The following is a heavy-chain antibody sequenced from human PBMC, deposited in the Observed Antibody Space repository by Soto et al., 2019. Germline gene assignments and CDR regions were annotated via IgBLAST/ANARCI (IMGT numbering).Heavy chain of an antibody. D-gene: IGHD3-22*01. CDR2: IYYSGST. J-gene: IGHJ5*02. CDR1: GGSVSSGSYY. CDR3: GSSDSSGYYPYPLLLAP. Sequence: SETLSLTCTVSGGSVSSGSYYWSWIRQPPGKGLEWIGYIYYSGSTNYNPSLKSRVTISVDTSKNQFSLKLSSVTAADTAVYYGGSSDSSGYYPYPLLLAPWGQGTPVP. V-gene: IGHV4-61*01.